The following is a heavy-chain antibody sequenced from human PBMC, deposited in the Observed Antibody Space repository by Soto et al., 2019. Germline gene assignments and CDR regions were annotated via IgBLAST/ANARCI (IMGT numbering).Heavy chain of an antibody. Sequence: GGSLRLSCAASGFTFSSYGMHWVRQAPGKGLEWVAVIWYDGSNKYYADSVKGRLTISRDNSKNTLYLQMNSLRAEDTAVYYCAREVRGIAVAPDYWGQGTLVTVSS. D-gene: IGHD6-19*01. CDR2: IWYDGSNK. CDR3: AREVRGIAVAPDY. V-gene: IGHV3-33*01. CDR1: GFTFSSYG. J-gene: IGHJ4*02.